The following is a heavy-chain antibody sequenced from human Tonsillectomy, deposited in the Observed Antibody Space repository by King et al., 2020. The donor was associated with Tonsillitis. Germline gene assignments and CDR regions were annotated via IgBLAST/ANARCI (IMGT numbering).Heavy chain of an antibody. CDR2: IYYSGST. V-gene: IGHV4-59*01. CDR1: GGSISSYY. D-gene: IGHD1-1*01. CDR3: AREISLADAFDI. Sequence: QLQESGPGLVKPSETLSLTCTVSGGSISSYYWSWIRQPPGRGLEWIGYIYYSGSTKYNPSLKSRFTMSVDTSKSQFSLKLSAVTAAETAVYYCAREISLADAFDIWGQGTMVTVSS. J-gene: IGHJ3*02.